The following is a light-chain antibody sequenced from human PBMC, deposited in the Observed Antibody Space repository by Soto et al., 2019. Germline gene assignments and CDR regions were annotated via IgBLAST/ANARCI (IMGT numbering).Light chain of an antibody. Sequence: EIVLTHSPGTLSLSPWERATLSCRASQSVSSSYLAWYQQKPGQAPRLLIYGASSRATGIPDRFSGSGSGTDFALTISKLETEDFAVYYCQQYGSSPWTFGQGTKVDIK. CDR2: GAS. V-gene: IGKV3-20*01. J-gene: IGKJ1*01. CDR3: QQYGSSPWT. CDR1: QSVSSSY.